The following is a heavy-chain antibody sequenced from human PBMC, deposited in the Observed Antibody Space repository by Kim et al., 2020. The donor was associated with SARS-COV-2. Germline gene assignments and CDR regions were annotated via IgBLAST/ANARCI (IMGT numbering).Heavy chain of an antibody. J-gene: IGHJ4*02. V-gene: IGHV3-21*01. D-gene: IGHD4-4*01. CDR3: ARHSDSDY. Sequence: GGSLRLSCAASGFTFSIYTMIWVRQAPGKGLEWVSSITSNSYIYYADSVKGRFTISRDNAKNSLYLQMNNLRAEDTALYYCARHSDSDYWGQGTLATVS. CDR2: ITSNSYI. CDR1: GFTFSIYT.